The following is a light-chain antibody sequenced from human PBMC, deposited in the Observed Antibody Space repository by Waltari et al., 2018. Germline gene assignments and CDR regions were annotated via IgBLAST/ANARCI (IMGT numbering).Light chain of an antibody. V-gene: IGKV2-30*02. CDR1: QSIEHSDGITY. Sequence: DVVMTQSPLSLPVTLGQAASISSRSSQSIEHSDGITYFNWLQQRPGQSPRRLFYRVSRRDAGVPDRFSGSGSGTDFTLKISRVAAEDVGVYYCMQGTHWPWTFGQGTKVEIK. CDR3: MQGTHWPWT. J-gene: IGKJ1*01. CDR2: RVS.